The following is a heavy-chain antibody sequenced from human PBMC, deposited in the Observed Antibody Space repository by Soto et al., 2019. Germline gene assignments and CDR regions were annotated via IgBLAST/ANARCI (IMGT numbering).Heavy chain of an antibody. Sequence: SETLSLTCTVSDGSISDYYWSWIRQPAGKGLEWIGRIFASGSTNYDPSLKIRVTMSVDTSKNQFSLWLSSVTAADTAVYYCARAGGSLMIASIDVWDRGTTVTVSS. D-gene: IGHD3-16*01. CDR1: DGSISDYY. CDR3: ARAGGSLMIASIDV. CDR2: IFASGST. J-gene: IGHJ6*02. V-gene: IGHV4-4*07.